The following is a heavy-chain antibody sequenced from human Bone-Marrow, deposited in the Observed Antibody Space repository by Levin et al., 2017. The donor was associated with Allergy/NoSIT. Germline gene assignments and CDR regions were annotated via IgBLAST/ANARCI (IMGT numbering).Heavy chain of an antibody. CDR3: YGSRSSPGVDV. CDR1: GFTFSNAY. J-gene: IGHJ6*02. V-gene: IGHV3-15*07. CDR2: IVPKSNGGTV. Sequence: PGGSLRLSCAASGFTFSNAYMHWVRQAPGKGLEWVGRIVPKSNGGTVDYAAPVNGRFSISRDDSKTTLYLQLSSLKTDDTAVYYCYGSRSSPGVDVWGQGTTVTVSS. D-gene: IGHD3-10*01.